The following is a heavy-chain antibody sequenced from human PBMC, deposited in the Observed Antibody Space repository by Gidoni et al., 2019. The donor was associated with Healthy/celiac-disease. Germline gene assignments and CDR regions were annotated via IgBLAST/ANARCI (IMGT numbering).Heavy chain of an antibody. CDR2: IWYDGSNK. Sequence: QVQLVESGGGVVQPGRSLRPSCAASGFTFSSYGMHWVRQAPGKGLELVAVIWYDGSNKYYADSVKGRFTISRDNSKNTLYLQMNSLRAEDTAVYYCARDSRPSDYYYYYGMDVWGQGTTVTVSS. CDR1: GFTFSSYG. J-gene: IGHJ6*02. CDR3: ARDSRPSDYYYYYGMDV. V-gene: IGHV3-33*01.